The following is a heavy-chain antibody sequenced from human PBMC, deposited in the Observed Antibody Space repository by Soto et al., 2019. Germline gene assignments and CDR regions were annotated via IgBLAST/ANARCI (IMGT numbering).Heavy chain of an antibody. J-gene: IGHJ5*02. Sequence: EVQLVESGGGLVQPGGSLKLSCVASGYTFSGSAFHWVRQASGKGLEWVGRIRGKANRYETAYAESVKGRFTISRDDSKNTALLQMTSLKTEDTAVYYCTSRYCSSASCHTWGQGTRVTVSS. V-gene: IGHV3-73*01. D-gene: IGHD2-2*01. CDR1: GYTFSGSA. CDR2: IRGKANRYET. CDR3: TSRYCSSASCHT.